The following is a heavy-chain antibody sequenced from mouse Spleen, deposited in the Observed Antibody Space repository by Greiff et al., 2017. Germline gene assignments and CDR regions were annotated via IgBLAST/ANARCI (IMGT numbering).Heavy chain of an antibody. D-gene: IGHD2-3*01. Sequence: EVQVVESGGGLVKPGGSLKLSCAASGFTFSSYAMSWVRQTPEKRLEWVATISSGGSYTYYPDSVKGRFTISRDNAKNTLYLQMSSLRSEDTAMYYCARHVGDGYYLDYWGQGTTLTVSS. V-gene: IGHV5-9-3*01. J-gene: IGHJ2*01. CDR2: ISSGGSYT. CDR3: ARHVGDGYYLDY. CDR1: GFTFSSYA.